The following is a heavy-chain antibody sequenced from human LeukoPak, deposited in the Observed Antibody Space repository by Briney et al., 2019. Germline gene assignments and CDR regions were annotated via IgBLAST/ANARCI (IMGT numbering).Heavy chain of an antibody. CDR3: ATTHYDILTGYYPLDY. J-gene: IGHJ4*02. V-gene: IGHV1-2*02. Sequence: GASVKVSCKASGYTFTGYYMHWVRQAPGQGLEWMGWINPNSGGTNYAQKFQGRVTMTRDTSISTAYMELSRLRSDDTAVYYCATTHYDILTGYYPLDYWGQGTLVTVSS. CDR2: INPNSGGT. D-gene: IGHD3-9*01. CDR1: GYTFTGYY.